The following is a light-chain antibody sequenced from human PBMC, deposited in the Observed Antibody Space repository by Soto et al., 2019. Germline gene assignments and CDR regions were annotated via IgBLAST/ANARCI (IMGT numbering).Light chain of an antibody. CDR3: QQRSNWPRFT. Sequence: EIVLTQSPATLSLSPGERATLSCRASQSVSSYLAWYQQKPGQAPRLLIYDASNRATGIPARFSGSGSGTDFTLTISSLEPEDFAGYYCQQRSNWPRFTVGPGTKVDIK. CDR1: QSVSSY. V-gene: IGKV3-11*01. CDR2: DAS. J-gene: IGKJ3*01.